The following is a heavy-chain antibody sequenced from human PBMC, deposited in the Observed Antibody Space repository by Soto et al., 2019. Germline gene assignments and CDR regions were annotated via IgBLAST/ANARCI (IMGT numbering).Heavy chain of an antibody. CDR2: IIPIFGTA. CDR1: GGTFSSYA. V-gene: IGHV1-69*13. Sequence: SVKVSCTASGGTFSSYAISWVRQAPGQGLEWMGGIIPIFGTANYAQKFQGRVTITADESTSTAYMELSSLRSEDTAVYYCAREGIVVVPAAMRPYYYGMDVWGQGTTVTVSS. J-gene: IGHJ6*02. CDR3: AREGIVVVPAAMRPYYYGMDV. D-gene: IGHD2-2*01.